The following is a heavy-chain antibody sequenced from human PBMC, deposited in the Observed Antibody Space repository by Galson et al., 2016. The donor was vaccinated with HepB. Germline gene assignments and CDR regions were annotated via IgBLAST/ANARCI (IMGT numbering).Heavy chain of an antibody. CDR3: ARHGRTAAVEFDN. J-gene: IGHJ4*02. V-gene: IGHV4-30-2*05. Sequence: WIRQAPGKGLEWIGYIYHSGSTFYNPSLKSRVTISVDTSKNQFSLMLSSVTAADTAVYYCARHGRTAAVEFDNWGPGTLVTVSS. D-gene: IGHD6-13*01. CDR2: IYHSGST.